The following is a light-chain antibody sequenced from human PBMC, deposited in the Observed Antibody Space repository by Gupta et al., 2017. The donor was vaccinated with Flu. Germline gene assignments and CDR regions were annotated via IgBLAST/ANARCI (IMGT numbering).Light chain of an antibody. CDR3: QQDSYFFYT. V-gene: IGKV3D-20*02. J-gene: IGKJ2*01. CDR2: S. Sequence: STSATRVPDRFSGRGSGTDFTLTISRLEPDDFAVYYFQQDSYFFYTFGQGTKMAIK.